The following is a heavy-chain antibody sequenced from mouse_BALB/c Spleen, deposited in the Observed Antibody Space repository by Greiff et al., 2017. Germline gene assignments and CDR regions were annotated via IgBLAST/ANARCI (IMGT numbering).Heavy chain of an antibody. Sequence: EVMLVESGGGLVKLGGSLKLSCAASGFTFSSYYMSWVRQTPEKRLELVAAINSNGGSTYYPDTVKGRFTISRDNAKNTLYLQMSSLKSEDTALYYCARGELTGTFYFDYWGQGTTLTVSS. CDR2: INSNGGST. J-gene: IGHJ2*01. CDR1: GFTFSSYY. V-gene: IGHV5-6-2*01. D-gene: IGHD4-1*01. CDR3: ARGELTGTFYFDY.